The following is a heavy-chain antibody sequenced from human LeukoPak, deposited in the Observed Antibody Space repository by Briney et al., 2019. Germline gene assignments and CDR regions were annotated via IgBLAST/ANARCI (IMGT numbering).Heavy chain of an antibody. D-gene: IGHD2-15*01. CDR3: ARRYCSGGSCYDFDY. Sequence: ASVKVSCKASGYTFTGYYMHWVRQAPGQGLEWMGWINPNSGGTNYAQKFQGRVTMTRDTSISTAYMELSRLRSDDTAVYYCARRYCSGGSCYDFDYWGQGTLATVSS. V-gene: IGHV1-2*02. CDR1: GYTFTGYY. J-gene: IGHJ4*02. CDR2: INPNSGGT.